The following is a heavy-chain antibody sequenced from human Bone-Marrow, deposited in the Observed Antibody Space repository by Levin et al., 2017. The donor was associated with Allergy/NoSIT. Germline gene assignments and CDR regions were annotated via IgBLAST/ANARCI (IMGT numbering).Heavy chain of an antibody. CDR1: GFTFSRYS. D-gene: IGHD2-2*01. Sequence: TGGSLRLSCAASGFTFSRYSMNWVRQAPGRGLEWVSYISRSSSTISYADSVKGRFTISRDNAKNSLYLQMNSLRDEDTAVYYCARPDCSGTSCYYFFDSSGQGPLVTVSS. CDR3: ARPDCSGTSCYYFFDS. J-gene: IGHJ4*02. CDR2: ISRSSSTI. V-gene: IGHV3-48*02.